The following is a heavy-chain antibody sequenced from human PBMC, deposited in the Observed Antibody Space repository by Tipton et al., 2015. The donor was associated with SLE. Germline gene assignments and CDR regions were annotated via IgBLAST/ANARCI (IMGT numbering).Heavy chain of an antibody. D-gene: IGHD2-21*01. CDR3: ARDWGGEALDF. J-gene: IGHJ4*02. V-gene: IGHV4-4*07. Sequence: TLSLTCSVSGGSISNYYWSWIRQPAGKGLEWIGRIYTGGRTIHNPSLNSRVPMSLDTSKSQFSLKLTSVTAADTAVYYCARDWGGEALDFWGQGTLVTVSS. CDR2: IYTGGRT. CDR1: GGSISNYY.